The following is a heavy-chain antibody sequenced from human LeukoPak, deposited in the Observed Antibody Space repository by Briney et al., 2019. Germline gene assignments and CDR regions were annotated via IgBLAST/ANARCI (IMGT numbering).Heavy chain of an antibody. V-gene: IGHV1-8*02. CDR1: GYTFTSYG. CDR2: MNPNSGNT. Sequence: RASVKVSCKASGYTFTSYGINWVRQATGQGLEWMGWMNPNSGNTGYAQKFQGRVTMTRNTSISTAYMELSSLRSEDTAVYYCARAPLRYFDWLLQYYYYYYYMDVWGKGTTVTISS. D-gene: IGHD3-9*01. CDR3: ARAPLRYFDWLLQYYYYYYYMDV. J-gene: IGHJ6*03.